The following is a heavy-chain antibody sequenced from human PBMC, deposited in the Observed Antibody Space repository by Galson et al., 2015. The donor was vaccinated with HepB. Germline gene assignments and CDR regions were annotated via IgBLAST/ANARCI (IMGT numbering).Heavy chain of an antibody. Sequence: SVKVSCKASGYTFTSYGISWVRQAPGQGLEWMGWISAYNGNTNYAQKLQGRVTMTTDTSTSTAYMELRSLRSDDTAVYYCARDRMAAAGTDYYYGMDVWGQGTTVTVSS. CDR3: ARDRMAAAGTDYYYGMDV. D-gene: IGHD6-13*01. CDR1: GYTFTSYG. V-gene: IGHV1-18*04. CDR2: ISAYNGNT. J-gene: IGHJ6*02.